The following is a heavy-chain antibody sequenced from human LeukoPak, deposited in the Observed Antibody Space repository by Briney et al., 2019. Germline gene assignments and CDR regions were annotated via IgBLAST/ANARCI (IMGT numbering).Heavy chain of an antibody. CDR1: GYTFTGYY. CDR2: INPSGGST. Sequence: ASVKVSCKASGYTFTGYYMHWVRQAPGQGLEWMGIINPSGGSTSYAQKFQGRVTMTRDTSTSTVYMELSSLRSEDTAVYYCARDSALRFLEWLSHPYYYGMDVWGQGTTVTVSS. J-gene: IGHJ6*02. V-gene: IGHV1-46*01. D-gene: IGHD3-3*01. CDR3: ARDSALRFLEWLSHPYYYGMDV.